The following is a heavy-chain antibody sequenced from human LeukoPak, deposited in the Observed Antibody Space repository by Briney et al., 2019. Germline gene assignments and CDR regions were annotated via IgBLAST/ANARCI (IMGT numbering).Heavy chain of an antibody. CDR2: INPNSGGT. CDR3: AKAVGGDYVWGRYRHGFDY. D-gene: IGHD3-16*02. Sequence: ASVKVSCKASGYTFTGYYMHWVRQAPGQGREWMGRINPNSGGTNYAQKFQGRVTITRETSISTPYMELSRLRSEDTAVYYCAKAVGGDYVWGRYRHGFDYWGQGTLVTVSS. CDR1: GYTFTGYY. V-gene: IGHV1-2*06. J-gene: IGHJ4*02.